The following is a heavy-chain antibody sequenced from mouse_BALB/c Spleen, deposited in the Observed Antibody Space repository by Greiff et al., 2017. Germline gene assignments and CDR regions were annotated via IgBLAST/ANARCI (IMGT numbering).Heavy chain of an antibody. CDR2: IYPGNSDT. CDR3: TREYYYGSSPPFAY. J-gene: IGHJ3*01. D-gene: IGHD1-1*01. CDR1: GYTFTSYW. V-gene: IGHV1-5*01. Sequence: EVKLQESGAELARPGASVKMSCKASGYTFTSYWMHWVKQRPGQGLEWIGAIYPGNSDTSYNQKFKGKAKLTAVTSTSTAYMELSSLTNEDSAVYYCTREYYYGSSPPFAYWGQGTLVTVSA.